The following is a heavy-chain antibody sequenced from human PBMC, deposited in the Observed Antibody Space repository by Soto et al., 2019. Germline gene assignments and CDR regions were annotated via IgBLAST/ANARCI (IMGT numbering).Heavy chain of an antibody. Sequence: ASVKVSCKASGYTFTSYGINWVRQAPGQGLEWMGWISGYNADTKYAQKLQGRVTMTTDTSTSTAYMELRSLRSDDTAVYYCARDANYYASGGVHINVDYWGQGTLVTVSS. V-gene: IGHV1-18*01. CDR2: ISGYNADT. CDR3: ARDANYYASGGVHINVDY. CDR1: GYTFTSYG. J-gene: IGHJ4*02. D-gene: IGHD3-10*01.